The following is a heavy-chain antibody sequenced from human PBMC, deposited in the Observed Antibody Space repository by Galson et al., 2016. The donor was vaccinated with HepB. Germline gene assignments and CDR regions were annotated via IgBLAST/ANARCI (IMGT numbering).Heavy chain of an antibody. CDR2: ISPSSGNI. D-gene: IGHD1-26*01. Sequence: SLRLSCAASGFTFSSYTMNWVRQAPGKGLEWVACISPSSGNIDYVDSVRGRFTISRDNDKESLYLQMNTLRDEDTAVYYCARVDYWEGLEDWGQGTMVIVSS. V-gene: IGHV3-48*02. J-gene: IGHJ4*01. CDR3: ARVDYWEGLED. CDR1: GFTFSSYT.